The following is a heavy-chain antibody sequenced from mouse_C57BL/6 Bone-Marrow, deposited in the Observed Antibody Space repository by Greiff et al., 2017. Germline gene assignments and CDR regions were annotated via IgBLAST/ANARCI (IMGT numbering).Heavy chain of an antibody. J-gene: IGHJ1*03. CDR2: INPSSGYT. CDR3: ARSVDGYYWYFDV. CDR1: GYTFTSYW. Sequence: VMLQQSGAELAKPGASVKLSCKASGYTFTSYWMHWVKQRPGQGLEWIGYINPSSGYTKYNQKFKDKATLTADKSSSTAYMQLSSLTYEDSAVYYCARSVDGYYWYFDVWGTGTTVTVSS. V-gene: IGHV1-7*01. D-gene: IGHD2-3*01.